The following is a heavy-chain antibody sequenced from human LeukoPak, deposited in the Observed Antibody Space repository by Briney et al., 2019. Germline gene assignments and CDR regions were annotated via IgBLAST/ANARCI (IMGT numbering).Heavy chain of an antibody. J-gene: IGHJ6*03. Sequence: GGSLRLSCAASGFTFSDYYMSWIRQAPGKGLEWVSYISSSGSTIYYADSVKGRFTISRDNAKNSLYLQMNSLRAEDTAVYYCSKNVLLWFGELFPHNYYYMDVWGKGTTVTISS. D-gene: IGHD3-10*01. CDR3: SKNVLLWFGELFPHNYYYMDV. V-gene: IGHV3-11*01. CDR2: ISSSGSTI. CDR1: GFTFSDYY.